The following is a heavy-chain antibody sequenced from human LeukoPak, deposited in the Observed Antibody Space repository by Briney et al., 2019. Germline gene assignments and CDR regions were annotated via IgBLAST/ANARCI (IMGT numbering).Heavy chain of an antibody. CDR1: GFTFSSYA. J-gene: IGHJ4*02. V-gene: IGHV3-23*01. CDR2: ISGSGGST. Sequence: GGSLRLSCAASGFTFSSYAMSWVRQAPGKGLEWVSAISGSGGSTYYADSVKGRFTISRDNSKNTLYLQMNSLRAEDTAVYYCAKDWDSSGFQPNLIDYWGQGTLVTVSS. D-gene: IGHD3-22*01. CDR3: AKDWDSSGFQPNLIDY.